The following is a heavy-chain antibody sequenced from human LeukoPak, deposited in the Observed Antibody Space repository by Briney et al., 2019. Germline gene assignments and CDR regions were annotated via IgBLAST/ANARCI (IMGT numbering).Heavy chain of an antibody. V-gene: IGHV3-30-3*01. J-gene: IGHJ4*02. CDR3: ARGFYSGSYHVWDY. Sequence: PGGSLRLSCAASGFTFSTYAIHWFRQAPGKGLDWVALISYDGSNKFYADSVKGRFTISRDNSKNTLYMQMNSLRAEDTAVYYCARGFYSGSYHVWDYWGQGTLVTVSS. D-gene: IGHD1-26*01. CDR1: GFTFSTYA. CDR2: ISYDGSNK.